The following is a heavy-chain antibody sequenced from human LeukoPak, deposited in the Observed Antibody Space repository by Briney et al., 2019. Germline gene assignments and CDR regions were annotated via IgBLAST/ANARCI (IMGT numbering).Heavy chain of an antibody. V-gene: IGHV3-23*01. D-gene: IGHD3-10*01. CDR2: ISGNGGHT. J-gene: IGHJ4*02. CDR3: AKGDSFGSGSYFHY. Sequence: PGGSLRLSCAASGFTFNNYAMSWVRQAPGKGLEWVSTISGNGGHTYYADSVKGRFTISRDNSEKTLYLQMSSLRAEDTAVYYCAKGDSFGSGSYFHYWGQGTLVTVSS. CDR1: GFTFNNYA.